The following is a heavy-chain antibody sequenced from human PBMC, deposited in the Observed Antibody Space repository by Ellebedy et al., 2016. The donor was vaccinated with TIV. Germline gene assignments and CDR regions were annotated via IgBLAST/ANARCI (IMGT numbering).Heavy chain of an antibody. J-gene: IGHJ4*02. Sequence: GGSLRLSCAASGFTFSNDWMSWVRQAPGKGLEWVGRIKSKALGGTTDYAAPAKGRFIISRDDSINTLYLEMKSLKIEDTAVYYCRRDYYDSGFWGQGTLVTVSS. D-gene: IGHD3-22*01. V-gene: IGHV3-15*01. CDR2: IKSKALGGTT. CDR3: RRDYYDSGF. CDR1: GFTFSNDW.